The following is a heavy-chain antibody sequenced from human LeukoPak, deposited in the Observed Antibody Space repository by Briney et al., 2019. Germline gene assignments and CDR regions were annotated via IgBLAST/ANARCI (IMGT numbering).Heavy chain of an antibody. CDR1: GFTFSSYS. D-gene: IGHD6-6*01. CDR2: ISSSSSYI. Sequence: GGSLRLSCAASGFTFSSYSMNWVRQAPGKGLEWVSSISSSSSYIYYADSVKGRFTISRDNAKNSLYLQMNSLRAEDTAVYYCARGDYSSSPPFDYWGQGTLVTVSS. V-gene: IGHV3-21*01. CDR3: ARGDYSSSPPFDY. J-gene: IGHJ4*02.